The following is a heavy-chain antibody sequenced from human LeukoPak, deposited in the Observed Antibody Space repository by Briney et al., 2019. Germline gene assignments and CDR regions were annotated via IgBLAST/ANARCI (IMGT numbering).Heavy chain of an antibody. D-gene: IGHD3-10*01. CDR2: IKQDGSEK. J-gene: IGHJ4*02. Sequence: GGSLTLSYPASGFTFNSYWMSWLRQAPGKELKWVANIKQDGSEKYYVDSVKGRFTISRDNAKNSLYLQMNSLRAEDTDVYYCARDAPDRGVRGAALWGQGTLVTVSS. CDR3: ARDAPDRGVRGAAL. CDR1: GFTFNSYW. V-gene: IGHV3-7*03.